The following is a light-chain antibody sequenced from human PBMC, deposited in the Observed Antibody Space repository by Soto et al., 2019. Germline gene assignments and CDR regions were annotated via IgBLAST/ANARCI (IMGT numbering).Light chain of an antibody. CDR2: DAT. CDR3: HQYSSYLLT. CDR1: QSISSW. J-gene: IGKJ4*01. Sequence: DIQMTQSPSTLSASVGDRVTITCRASQSISSWLAWYQQKPGKAPKLLIYDATSLESGVPSRFSGSGSGTAFTLTISSLQPDDFATYYCHQYSSYLLTFAGGTKVEI. V-gene: IGKV1-5*01.